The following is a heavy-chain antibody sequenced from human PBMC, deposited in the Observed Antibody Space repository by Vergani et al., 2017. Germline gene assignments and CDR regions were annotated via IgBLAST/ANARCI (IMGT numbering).Heavy chain of an antibody. V-gene: IGHV3-30-3*01. D-gene: IGHD2-2*02. J-gene: IGHJ4*02. CDR3: VRVRSLGAVGRCYTEAWDY. CDR2: ISFDGTNE. CDR1: GFALNRHA. Sequence: QVQLVESGGGVVQPGTSLRLSCVVSGFALNRHAMYWVRQAPGKGLEWGVGISFDGTNEYYPDLVKGRFTISRDIAKKTLYLKVRSLRLEDTGVYHCVRVRSLGAVGRCYTEAWDYWGQGTPVTVSS.